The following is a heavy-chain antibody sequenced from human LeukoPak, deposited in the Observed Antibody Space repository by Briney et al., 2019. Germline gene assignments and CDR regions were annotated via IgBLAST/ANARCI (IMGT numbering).Heavy chain of an antibody. Sequence: GGSLRLSCAASGFTFSNYAMHWVRQAPGKGLEWVAVISHDGSDKYYADSVKGRFTISRDNSKSTLYLQLDSLRAEDTALYYCAKYETWTSGRYFDYWGQGTLVTVSS. CDR3: AKYETWTSGRYFDY. CDR2: ISHDGSDK. V-gene: IGHV3-30-3*02. J-gene: IGHJ4*02. D-gene: IGHD6-19*01. CDR1: GFTFSNYA.